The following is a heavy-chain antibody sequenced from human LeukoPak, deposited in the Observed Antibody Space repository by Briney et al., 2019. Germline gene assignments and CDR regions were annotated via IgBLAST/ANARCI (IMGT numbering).Heavy chain of an antibody. CDR3: ARAGLQAKYDFWSGYHMASDY. D-gene: IGHD3-3*01. CDR2: ISAYNGNT. Sequence: PGASVKVSCKASGYTFTGYYMHWVRQAPGQGLEWMGWISAYNGNTNYAQKLQGRVTMTTDTSTSTAYMELRSLRSDDTAVYYCARAGLQAKYDFWSGYHMASDYWGQGTLVTVSS. V-gene: IGHV1-18*04. J-gene: IGHJ4*02. CDR1: GYTFTGYY.